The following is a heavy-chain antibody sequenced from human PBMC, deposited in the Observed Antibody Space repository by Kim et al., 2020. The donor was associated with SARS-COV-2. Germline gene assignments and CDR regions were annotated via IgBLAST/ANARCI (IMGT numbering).Heavy chain of an antibody. CDR3: ARRSGVTMVRGVGWFDP. J-gene: IGHJ5*02. V-gene: IGHV4-39*01. D-gene: IGHD3-10*01. Sequence: SETLSLTCTVSGGSISSSSYYWGWIRQPPGKGLEWIGSIYYSGSTYYNPSLKSRVTISVDTSKNQFSLKLSSVTAADTAVYYCARRSGVTMVRGVGWFDPWGQGTLVTVSS. CDR2: IYYSGST. CDR1: GGSISSSSYY.